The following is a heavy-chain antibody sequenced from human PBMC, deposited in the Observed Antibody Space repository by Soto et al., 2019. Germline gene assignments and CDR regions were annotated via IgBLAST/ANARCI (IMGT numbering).Heavy chain of an antibody. CDR1: GGTFSSYA. J-gene: IGHJ5*02. CDR2: IIPIFGTA. CDR3: ARDRSSSWYRWFDP. Sequence: ASVKVSCKASGGTFSSYAISWVRQAPGQGLEWMGGIIPIFGTANYAQKFQGRVTITADESTSTAYMELSSLRSEDTAVYYCARDRSSSWYRWFDPGAREPWSPSPQ. V-gene: IGHV1-69*13. D-gene: IGHD6-13*01.